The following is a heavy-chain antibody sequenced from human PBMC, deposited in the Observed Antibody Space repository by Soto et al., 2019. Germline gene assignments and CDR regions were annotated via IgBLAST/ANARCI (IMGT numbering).Heavy chain of an antibody. Sequence: GGSLRLSCAASGFTFSSYWMHWVRQAPGKGLVWVSRINSDGSSTSYADSVKGRFTISRDNAKNTLYLQMNSLRAEDTAVYYCARRGVVVKAPFDYWGQGTLVTVSS. CDR1: GFTFSSYW. V-gene: IGHV3-74*01. CDR3: ARRGVVVKAPFDY. J-gene: IGHJ4*02. CDR2: INSDGSST. D-gene: IGHD3-3*01.